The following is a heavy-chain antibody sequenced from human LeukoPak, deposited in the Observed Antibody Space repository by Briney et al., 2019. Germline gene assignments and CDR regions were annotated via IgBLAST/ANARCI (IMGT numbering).Heavy chain of an antibody. Sequence: ASVKVSCKVSGYTLTELSMHWVRQAPGKGLEWMGGFDPEDGETIYAQKFQGRVTMTEDTSTDTAYMELSSLRSEDTAVYYCATDPITGTTRDFGYWGQGTLVTVSS. J-gene: IGHJ4*02. V-gene: IGHV1-24*01. D-gene: IGHD1-20*01. CDR3: ATDPITGTTRDFGY. CDR2: FDPEDGET. CDR1: GYTLTELS.